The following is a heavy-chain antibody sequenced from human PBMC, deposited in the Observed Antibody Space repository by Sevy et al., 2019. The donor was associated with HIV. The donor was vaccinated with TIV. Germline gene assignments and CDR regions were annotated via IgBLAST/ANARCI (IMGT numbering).Heavy chain of an antibody. CDR2: ISAYNGNT. CDR3: ARARGINCGGSSCYVRWFDP. V-gene: IGHV1-18*04. Sequence: ASVKVSCKASGYTFTSYGISWVRQAPGQGLEWMGWISAYNGNTKYAQKLQGRVTMTTDTSTSTAYMELRSLRSDDTAVYYCARARGINCGGSSCYVRWFDPWGQGTLVTVSS. J-gene: IGHJ5*02. CDR1: GYTFTSYG. D-gene: IGHD2-15*01.